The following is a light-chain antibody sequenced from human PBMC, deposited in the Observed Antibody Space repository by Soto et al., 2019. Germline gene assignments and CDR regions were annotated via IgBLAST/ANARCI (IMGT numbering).Light chain of an antibody. V-gene: IGKV3-11*01. CDR1: HSVYSS. Sequence: EIVLTQSPATLSLSPGERATLSCRASHSVYSSLAWYQQKPGQAPRLLIYDASNRATGIPVRFSGSGSGTDFTFTISSQEPEDFAVYYCQHRSVWPTFGRGTKVEIK. CDR3: QHRSVWPT. CDR2: DAS. J-gene: IGKJ1*01.